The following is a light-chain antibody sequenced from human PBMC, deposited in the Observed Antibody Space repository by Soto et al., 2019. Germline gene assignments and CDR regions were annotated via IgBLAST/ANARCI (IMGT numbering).Light chain of an antibody. V-gene: IGLV2-11*01. J-gene: IGLJ2*01. Sequence: QSVLTQPRSVSGSPGQSVTISCTGTSSDVGGYNYVSWYQQHPGKAPKLMIYDVSKRPSGVPDRFSGSKSGNTASLTISGLQAEDEAEYYCCSYAGSYTRVFGGGTKLTVL. CDR3: CSYAGSYTRV. CDR2: DVS. CDR1: SSDVGGYNY.